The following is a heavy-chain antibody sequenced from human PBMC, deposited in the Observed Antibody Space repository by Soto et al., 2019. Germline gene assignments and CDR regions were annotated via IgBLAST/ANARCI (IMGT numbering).Heavy chain of an antibody. V-gene: IGHV5-10-1*01. CDR3: ARIERVYDILTGRYNYYGMDV. J-gene: IGHJ6*02. CDR2: IDPVDSYI. D-gene: IGHD3-9*01. CDR1: GYSFTSYW. Sequence: EVQVVQSGAEVKKPGESLRISCKGSGYSFTSYWISWVRQMPGKGLEWMGRIDPVDSYISYSPSFQGHVTISADKSISTAYLQWSSLKASDTAMYYCARIERVYDILTGRYNYYGMDVWGQGTTVTVSS.